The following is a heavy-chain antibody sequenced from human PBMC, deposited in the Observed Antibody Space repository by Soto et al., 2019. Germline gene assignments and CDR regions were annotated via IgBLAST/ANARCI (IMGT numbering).Heavy chain of an antibody. J-gene: IGHJ4*02. CDR1: GFSVSTNF. V-gene: IGHV3-53*02. D-gene: IGHD5-18*01. Sequence: EVQLVETGGGLIQPGGSLRLSCAASGFSVSTNFMTWVRQAPGKGLEWVSNIYSGGTTYYAGSVKGRFTIYRDSSKNMVYLPMNNLRAEDTAVYYCARGYGTSYGFGYWGQGTLVYVSS. CDR2: IYSGGTT. CDR3: ARGYGTSYGFGY.